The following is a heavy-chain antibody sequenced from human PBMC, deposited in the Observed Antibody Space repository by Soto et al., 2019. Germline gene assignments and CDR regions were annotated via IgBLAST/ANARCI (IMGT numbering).Heavy chain of an antibody. CDR1: GFTFSSYA. D-gene: IGHD5-18*01. J-gene: IGHJ4*02. CDR3: ARRTVAAMVDY. CDR2: ISYDGSNK. Sequence: GGSLRLSCAASGFTFSSYAMHWVRQAPGKGLEWVAVISYDGSNKYYADSVKGRFTISRDNSKNSLDLQMNSLRAEDMAVYYCARRTVAAMVDYWGQGTLVTVSS. V-gene: IGHV3-30*04.